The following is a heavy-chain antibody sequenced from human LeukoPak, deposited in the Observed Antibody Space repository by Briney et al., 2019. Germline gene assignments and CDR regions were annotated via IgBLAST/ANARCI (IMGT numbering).Heavy chain of an antibody. CDR3: ARDSDYYDSSGYFVY. D-gene: IGHD3-22*01. CDR2: IKTDGSNT. J-gene: IGHJ4*02. Sequence: GGSLRLSCAASGFTFSSYWMHWVRQAPGKGLMWVSRIKTDGSNTNYADSVKGRFTISRDNSKNTLYLQMNSLRAEDTAVYYCARDSDYYDSSGYFVYWGQGTLVTVSS. V-gene: IGHV3-74*01. CDR1: GFTFSSYW.